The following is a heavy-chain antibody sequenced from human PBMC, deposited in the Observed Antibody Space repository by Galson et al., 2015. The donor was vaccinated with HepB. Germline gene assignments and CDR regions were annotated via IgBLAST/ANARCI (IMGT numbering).Heavy chain of an antibody. Sequence: SLRLSCAGSGFIFSTYSMNWVRQAPGKGLEWVSYISSRSRTIYYADSVKGRFTISRDNAKNSLYLQMNSLRAEDTAVYYCARDYYASGSYDYLGQGTLVTVSS. V-gene: IGHV3-48*01. CDR3: ARDYYASGSYDY. CDR2: ISSRSRTI. J-gene: IGHJ4*02. CDR1: GFIFSTYS. D-gene: IGHD3-10*01.